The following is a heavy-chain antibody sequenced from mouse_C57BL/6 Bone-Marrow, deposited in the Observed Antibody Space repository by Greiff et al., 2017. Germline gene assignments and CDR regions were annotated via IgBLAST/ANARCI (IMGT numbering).Heavy chain of an antibody. Sequence: EVNVVESGGGLVKPGGSLKLSCAASGFTFSDYGMHWVRQAPEKGLEWVAYISSGSSTTYYADTVKGRFTISRDNAKNTLFLQMTSLRSEDTAMYYCAKNDYDKMAWVAYWGQETLVTVSA. J-gene: IGHJ3*01. D-gene: IGHD2-4*01. CDR2: ISSGSSTT. CDR1: GFTFSDYG. CDR3: AKNDYDKMAWVAY. V-gene: IGHV5-17*01.